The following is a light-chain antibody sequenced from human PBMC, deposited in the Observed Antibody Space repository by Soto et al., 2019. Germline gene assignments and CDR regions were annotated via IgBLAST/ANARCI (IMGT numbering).Light chain of an antibody. CDR3: CSHAGSSTFPYV. Sequence: QSALTQPASVSGSPGQSITISCTGTSSDVGSYNLVSWYQQHPGKAPKLMIYEVSKRPSGVSNRFSGSKSGNMASLTISGLQAEDEADYYCCSHAGSSTFPYVFGTGTKVTVL. J-gene: IGLJ1*01. CDR1: SSDVGSYNL. V-gene: IGLV2-23*02. CDR2: EVS.